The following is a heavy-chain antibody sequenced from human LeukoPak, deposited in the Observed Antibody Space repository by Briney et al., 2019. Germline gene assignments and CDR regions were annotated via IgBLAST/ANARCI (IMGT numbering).Heavy chain of an antibody. CDR3: AKEQDGGFDY. D-gene: IGHD3-16*01. Sequence: GRSLRLSCAASGFTFDDYAMHLVRQAPGKGLEWVSGISWNSGSIGYADSVKGRFTISRDNAKNSLYLQMNSLRAEDMALYYCAKEQDGGFDYWGQGTLVTVSS. J-gene: IGHJ4*02. V-gene: IGHV3-9*03. CDR1: GFTFDDYA. CDR2: ISWNSGSI.